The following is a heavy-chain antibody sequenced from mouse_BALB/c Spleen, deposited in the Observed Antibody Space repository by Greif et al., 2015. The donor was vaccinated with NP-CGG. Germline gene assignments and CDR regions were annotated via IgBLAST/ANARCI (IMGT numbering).Heavy chain of an antibody. V-gene: IGHV1-7*01. CDR2: INPSTGYT. CDR1: GYTFTSYW. J-gene: IGHJ2*01. CDR3: ARRDSSGYGY. Sequence: QVQLKDSGAELAKPGASVKMSCKASGYTFTSYWMHWVKQRPGQGLEWIGHINPSTGYTEYNQKFKDKATLTADKSSSTAYMQLSSLTSEDSAVYYCARRDSSGYGYWGQGTTLTVSS. D-gene: IGHD3-2*01.